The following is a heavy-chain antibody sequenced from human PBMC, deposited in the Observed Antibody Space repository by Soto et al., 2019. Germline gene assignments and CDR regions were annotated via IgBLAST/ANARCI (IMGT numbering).Heavy chain of an antibody. V-gene: IGHV1-69*12. D-gene: IGHD4-4*01. CDR3: ARDGGVSDYSPFDY. CDR1: GGTFSSYA. J-gene: IGHJ4*02. CDR2: IIPIFGTA. Sequence: QVQLVQSGAEVKKPGSSVKVSCKASGGTFSSYAISWVRQAPGQGLEWMGGIIPIFGTANYAQKFQGRVTITADESTSTAYMELSSLRSDDTAVYYCARDGGVSDYSPFDYWGQGTLVTVSS.